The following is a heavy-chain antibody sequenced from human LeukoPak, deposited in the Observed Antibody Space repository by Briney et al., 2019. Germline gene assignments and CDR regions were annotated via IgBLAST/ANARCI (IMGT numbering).Heavy chain of an antibody. D-gene: IGHD6-19*01. J-gene: IGHJ4*02. Sequence: ASVKVSCKASGYTFTSYYMHWVRQAPGQGLEWMAIINPSGGSTSYAQKFQGRVTMTRDTSTSTVYMELISLRSEDTAVYYCARVAVPRTFDYWGQGTLVTVSS. CDR1: GYTFTSYY. CDR3: ARVAVPRTFDY. CDR2: INPSGGST. V-gene: IGHV1-46*03.